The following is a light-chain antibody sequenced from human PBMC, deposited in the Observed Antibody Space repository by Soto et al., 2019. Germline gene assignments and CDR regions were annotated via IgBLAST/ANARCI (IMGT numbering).Light chain of an antibody. Sequence: EIVLTQSPGTLSLSPGERATLSCRASQSVSRSYLAWYQQKYGQAPKLLIYGASSRYTGIPDRFSGSGSGTDFTLTISRLEPEDFAVYYCQQYGSSPGTFGQGTKVEI. CDR2: GAS. CDR3: QQYGSSPGT. J-gene: IGKJ1*01. CDR1: QSVSRSY. V-gene: IGKV3-20*01.